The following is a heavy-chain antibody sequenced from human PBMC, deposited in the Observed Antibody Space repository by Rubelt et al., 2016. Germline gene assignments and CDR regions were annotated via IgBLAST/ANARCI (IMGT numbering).Heavy chain of an antibody. CDR2: IDPSDSYT. CDR3: AIYDFWSGYYLDY. CDR1: GYSFTSYW. J-gene: IGHJ4*02. D-gene: IGHD3-3*01. V-gene: IGHV5-10-1*03. Sequence: EVQLVQSGAEVKKPGESLRISCKGSGYSFTSYWISWVRQMPGKGLEWMGRIDPSDSYTNYSPSVQGHGTISADKSISTAYLQWSSLKASDTAMYYCAIYDFWSGYYLDYWGQGTLVTVSS.